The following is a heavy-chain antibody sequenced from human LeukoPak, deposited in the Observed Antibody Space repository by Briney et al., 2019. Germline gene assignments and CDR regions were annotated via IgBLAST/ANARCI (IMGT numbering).Heavy chain of an antibody. D-gene: IGHD3-22*01. J-gene: IGHJ4*02. V-gene: IGHV3-53*01. CDR2: IYSGGST. CDR3: ARVTGYMIEDYFDY. Sequence: GGSLRLSCAASGFTVSSNYMSWVRQAPGKGLEWASVIYSGGSTYYADSVKGRFTISRDNSKNTLYLQMNSLRAEDTAVYYCARVTGYMIEDYFDYWGQGTLVTVSS. CDR1: GFTVSSNY.